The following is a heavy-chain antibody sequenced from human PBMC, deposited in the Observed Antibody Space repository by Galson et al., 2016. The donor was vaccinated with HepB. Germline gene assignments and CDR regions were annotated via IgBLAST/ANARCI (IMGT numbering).Heavy chain of an antibody. J-gene: IGHJ4*02. D-gene: IGHD4-23*01. CDR1: GFTFSSYS. CDR3: AREGYGGHFDY. V-gene: IGHV3-21*01. CDR2: ISSSSSFI. Sequence: SLRLSCAVSGFTFSSYSMNWVRQAPGKGLEWVSSISSSSSFIYYVDSVKGRFTISRDNAKNSLYLQMNSLRAEDTAVYYCAREGYGGHFDYWGQGTLVTVSS.